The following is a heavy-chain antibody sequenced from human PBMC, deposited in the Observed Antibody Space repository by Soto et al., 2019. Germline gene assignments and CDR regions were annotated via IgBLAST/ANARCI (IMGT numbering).Heavy chain of an antibody. CDR2: IWYDGSNK. V-gene: IGHV3-33*01. CDR3: ARDPYYDSIGYYFDY. J-gene: IGHJ4*02. Sequence: QVQLVESGGGVVQPGRSLRLSCAASGFTFSSYGMHWVRQAPGKGLEWVAVIWYDGSNKYYADSVKGRFTISRDNSKNTLYLQINSLRAEDTAVYYCARDPYYDSIGYYFDYWGQGTLVTVSS. D-gene: IGHD3-22*01. CDR1: GFTFSSYG.